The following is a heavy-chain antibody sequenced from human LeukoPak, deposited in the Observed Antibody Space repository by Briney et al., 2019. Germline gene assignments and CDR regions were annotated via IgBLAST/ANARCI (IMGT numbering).Heavy chain of an antibody. CDR2: IIPIFGTA. CDR3: ARDEAGGIFGVVPLY. CDR1: GGTFSSYA. J-gene: IGHJ4*02. Sequence: GASVKVSCKASGGTFSSYAISWVRQAPGQGLEWMGGIIPIFGTANYAQKFQGRVTITADESTSTAYMELSRLRSDDTAVYYCARDEAGGIFGVVPLYWGQGTLVTVSS. V-gene: IGHV1-69*13. D-gene: IGHD3-3*01.